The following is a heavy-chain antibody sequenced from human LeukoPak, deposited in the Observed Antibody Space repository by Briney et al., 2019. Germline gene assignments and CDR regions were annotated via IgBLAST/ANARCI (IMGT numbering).Heavy chain of an antibody. Sequence: ASVTVSCKASGYTFTNYGFIWVRQAPGQGLEWMGWTSALNGYTNYAQKVQGRVTMTTDTSTTTGHMELRSLRSDDTAMYFCARGASVAGPFDYWGQGTLVTVSS. CDR2: TSALNGYT. D-gene: IGHD6-19*01. CDR1: GYTFTNYG. J-gene: IGHJ4*02. CDR3: ARGASVAGPFDY. V-gene: IGHV1-18*01.